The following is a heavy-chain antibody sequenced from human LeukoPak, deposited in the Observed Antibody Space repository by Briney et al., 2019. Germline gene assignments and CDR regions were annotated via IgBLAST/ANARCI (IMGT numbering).Heavy chain of an antibody. CDR1: GYTFINYG. D-gene: IGHD3-22*01. Sequence: SVKVSCKASGYTFINYGISWVRQAPGQGLEWMGGIIPIFGTANYAQKFQGRVTITTDESTSTAYMELSSLRSEDTAVYYCAIYYYDSSGYPNWFDPWGQGTLVTVSS. J-gene: IGHJ5*02. CDR2: IIPIFGTA. CDR3: AIYYYDSSGYPNWFDP. V-gene: IGHV1-69*05.